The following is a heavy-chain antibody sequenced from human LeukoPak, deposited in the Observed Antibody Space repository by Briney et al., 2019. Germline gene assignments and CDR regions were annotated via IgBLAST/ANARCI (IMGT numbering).Heavy chain of an antibody. D-gene: IGHD6-13*01. CDR1: GFTFSSYA. CDR3: AKDQPVYSSSWYLDY. J-gene: IGHJ4*02. CDR2: ISGSGGST. V-gene: IGHV3-23*01. Sequence: GGSLRLSCAASGFTFSSYAMSWIRQAPGKGLEWVSAISGSGGSTYYADSVKGRFTISRDNSKNTLYLQMNSLRAEDTAVYYCAKDQPVYSSSWYLDYWGQGTLVTVSS.